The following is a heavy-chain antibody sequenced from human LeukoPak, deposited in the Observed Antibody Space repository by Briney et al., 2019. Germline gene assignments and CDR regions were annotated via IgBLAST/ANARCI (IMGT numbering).Heavy chain of an antibody. CDR1: GSSISSYY. D-gene: IGHD6-13*01. CDR3: AGASSSWSEGHTY. J-gene: IGHJ4*02. CDR2: IYYTGST. V-gene: IGHV4-59*08. Sequence: ETLSLTCTVSGSSISSYYWTWVRQPPGKGLEWIGYIYYTGSTNYNPSLKSRVTISVDTSKNQFSLKLSSVTAADTAVYFCAGASSSWSEGHTYWGQGTLVTVSS.